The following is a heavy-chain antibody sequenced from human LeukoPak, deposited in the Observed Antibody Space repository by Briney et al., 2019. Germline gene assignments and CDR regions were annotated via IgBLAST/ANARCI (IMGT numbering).Heavy chain of an antibody. CDR3: ARGSSNYDILTGYNPIARYFQH. V-gene: IGHV4-34*01. D-gene: IGHD3-9*01. CDR1: GGSFSGYY. CDR2: INHSGST. Sequence: SETLSLTCAVYGGSFSGYYWSWIRQPPGKGLEWIGEINHSGSTNYNPSLKSRVTISVDTSKNQFSLKLSSVTAGDTAVYYCARGSSNYDILTGYNPIARYFQHWGQGTLVTVSS. J-gene: IGHJ1*01.